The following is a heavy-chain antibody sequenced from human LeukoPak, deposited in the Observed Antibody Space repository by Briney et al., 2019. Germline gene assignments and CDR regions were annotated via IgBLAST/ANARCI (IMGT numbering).Heavy chain of an antibody. CDR1: GFTFISYA. V-gene: IGHV3-23*01. CDR2: ISGSGGSR. J-gene: IGHJ4*02. D-gene: IGHD3-9*01. CDR3: AKGTTYYDILTGYGYPYYFDY. Sequence: PGGSLRLSCAAAGFTFISYAMTWVRQAPGEGLEWVSAISGSGGSRYYADSVKGRFTISRDNSKNTLYLQMNSLRAEDTAIYYCAKGTTYYDILTGYGYPYYFDYWGQGTLVTVSS.